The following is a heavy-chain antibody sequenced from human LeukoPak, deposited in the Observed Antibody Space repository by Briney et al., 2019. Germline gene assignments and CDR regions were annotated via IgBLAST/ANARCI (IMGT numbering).Heavy chain of an antibody. CDR3: ARDNSGADY. CDR2: ISSSSSTI. J-gene: IGHJ4*02. Sequence: GGSLRLSCAASGFTFSSYSMNWVRQAPGKGLEWVSYISSSSSTIYYADSVKGRFTISRDNAKNSLYLQMNSLRAEDTAVYYCARDNSGADYWGQGTLVTVSS. V-gene: IGHV3-48*04. CDR1: GFTFSSYS. D-gene: IGHD6-19*01.